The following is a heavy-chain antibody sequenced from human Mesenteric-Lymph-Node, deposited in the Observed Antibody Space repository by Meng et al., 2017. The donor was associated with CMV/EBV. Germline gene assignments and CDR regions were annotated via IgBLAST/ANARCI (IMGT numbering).Heavy chain of an antibody. D-gene: IGHD3-22*01. CDR1: GFTFSSYW. V-gene: IGHV3-74*01. CDR2: INSDGSST. J-gene: IGHJ4*02. CDR3: ARDLFDSSGTPLLFDY. Sequence: GESLKISCAASGFTFSSYWMHWVRQAPGKGLVWVSRINSDGSSTSYADSVKGRFTISRDNSKNTLYLQMNSLRAEDTAVYYCARDLFDSSGTPLLFDYWGQGTLVTVSS.